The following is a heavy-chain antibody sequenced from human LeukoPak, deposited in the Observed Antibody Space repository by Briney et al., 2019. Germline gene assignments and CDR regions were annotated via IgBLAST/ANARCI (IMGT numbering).Heavy chain of an antibody. CDR2: ISSSGSRI. V-gene: IGHV3-48*03. CDR3: ARGTRPYYGSGSYWFDP. CDR1: GFTFSSSE. J-gene: IGHJ5*02. D-gene: IGHD3-10*01. Sequence: GGSLRLSCAASGFTFSSSEMNWVRQAPGKGLEWVSHISSSGSRIYYAESVKGRFTISRDNAQNSLYLQMNSLRAEDTAVYYCARGTRPYYGSGSYWFDPWGQGTLVTVSS.